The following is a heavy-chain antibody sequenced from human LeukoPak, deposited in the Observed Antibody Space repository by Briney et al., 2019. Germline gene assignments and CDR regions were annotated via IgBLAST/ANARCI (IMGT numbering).Heavy chain of an antibody. D-gene: IGHD2-15*01. CDR2: IYYSGST. CDR3: ARVVVAATPEGWFDP. Sequence: SETLSLTCTVSGGSISSSSYYWGWIRQPPGKGLEWIGSIYYSGSTYYNPFLKSRVTISVDTSKNQFSLKLSSVIAADTAVYYCARVVVAATPEGWFDPWGQGTLVTVSS. J-gene: IGHJ5*02. CDR1: GGSISSSSYY. V-gene: IGHV4-39*01.